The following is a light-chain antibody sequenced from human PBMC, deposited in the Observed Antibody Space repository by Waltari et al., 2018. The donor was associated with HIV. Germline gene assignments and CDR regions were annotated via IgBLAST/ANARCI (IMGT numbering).Light chain of an antibody. J-gene: IGKJ2*01. CDR3: LQYNDWPYT. V-gene: IGKV3-15*01. CDR1: QNIDRN. Sequence: EIVMTQSPATLSLSPGDGATLSCRASQNIDRNLAWYQQKPGQSPRLLIYGTYTRATGIPAKFSGSGSGTEFTLTVSSLQSEDFALYYCLQYNDWPYTFGQGTKL. CDR2: GTY.